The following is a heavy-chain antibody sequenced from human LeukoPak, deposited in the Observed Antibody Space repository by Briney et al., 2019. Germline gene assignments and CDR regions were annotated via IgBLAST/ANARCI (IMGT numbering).Heavy chain of an antibody. CDR2: ISAYNGNT. CDR3: ARDAVYPILTGSVDY. J-gene: IGHJ4*02. V-gene: IGHV1-18*01. D-gene: IGHD3-9*01. Sequence: GASVKVSCKASGYTFTSYGISWVRQAPGQGLEWMGWISAYNGNTNYAQKLQGRVTMTTDTSTSTAYMELRSLRSDDTAVYYCARDAVYPILTGSVDYWGQGTLVTVSS. CDR1: GYTFTSYG.